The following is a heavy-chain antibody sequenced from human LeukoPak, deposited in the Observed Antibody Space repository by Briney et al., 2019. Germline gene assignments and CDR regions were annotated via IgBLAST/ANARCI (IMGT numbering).Heavy chain of an antibody. D-gene: IGHD5-12*01. CDR1: GGTFSSYS. J-gene: IGHJ5*02. CDR3: ARVSLYSGPRGDWFDP. V-gene: IGHV1-69*13. CDR2: IIPIFGTA. Sequence: SVKVSCKASGGTFSSYSISWVRQAPGQGLEWMGGIIPIFGTANYAQKFQGRVTITADESTSTAYMELSSLRSEDTAVYYCARVSLYSGPRGDWFDPWGQGTLVTVSS.